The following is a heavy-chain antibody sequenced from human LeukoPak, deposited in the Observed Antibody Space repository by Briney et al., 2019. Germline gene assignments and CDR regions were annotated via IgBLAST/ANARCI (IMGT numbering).Heavy chain of an antibody. D-gene: IGHD3-3*01. V-gene: IGHV6-1*01. CDR2: TYCMSKWYN. J-gene: IGHJ4*02. CDR3: AREPSGYSYYFDY. CDR1: GDSVSSNSAA. Sequence: SQTLSLTCAISGDSVSSNSAAWNWIRLSPSRGLEWLGRTYCMSKWYNDYAVSVKSRMTINPDTSKNQFSLQLNSVTPEDTAVYYCAREPSGYSYYFDYWGQGTLVTVSS.